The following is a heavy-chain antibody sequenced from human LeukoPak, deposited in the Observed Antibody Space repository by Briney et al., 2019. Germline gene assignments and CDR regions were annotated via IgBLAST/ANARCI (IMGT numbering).Heavy chain of an antibody. CDR2: ISSSSTI. J-gene: IGHJ6*03. V-gene: IGHV3-48*01. D-gene: IGHD6-6*01. Sequence: GGSLRLSCAASGFTFSSYSMNWVRQAPGKGLEWVSYISSSSTIYYADSVKGRFTISRDNAKNSLYLQMNSLRAEDTAVYYCAKVSIAARGAYYMDVWGKGTTVTVSS. CDR3: AKVSIAARGAYYMDV. CDR1: GFTFSSYS.